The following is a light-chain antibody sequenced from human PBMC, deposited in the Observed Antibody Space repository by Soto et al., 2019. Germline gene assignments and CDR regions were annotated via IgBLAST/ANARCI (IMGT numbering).Light chain of an antibody. CDR3: QQYGSSPCT. Sequence: EIVLTQSPGTLSLSPGERATLSCRASQSVSSIYLAWYQQKPGQAPMLLISGASSRATGIPDRFSGSGSGTDFTLTISRLEPEDFAVYYCQQYGSSPCTFGQGTKVEIK. J-gene: IGKJ1*01. V-gene: IGKV3-20*01. CDR1: QSVSSIY. CDR2: GAS.